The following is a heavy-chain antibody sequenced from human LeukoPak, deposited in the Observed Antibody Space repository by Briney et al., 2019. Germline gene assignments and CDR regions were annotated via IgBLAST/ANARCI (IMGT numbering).Heavy chain of an antibody. CDR3: AREKSPERKTWLQLGAFDV. D-gene: IGHD5-24*01. J-gene: IGHJ3*01. Sequence: PSETLSLTCTVSGGSISGYYWSWIRQPAGKGLEWIGRIYTSGSTNYNPSLKSRVTMSVDTSKNQFSLKLSSVTVADTAVYYCAREKSPERKTWLQLGAFDVWGQGTVVTVSS. CDR1: GGSISGYY. V-gene: IGHV4-4*07. CDR2: IYTSGST.